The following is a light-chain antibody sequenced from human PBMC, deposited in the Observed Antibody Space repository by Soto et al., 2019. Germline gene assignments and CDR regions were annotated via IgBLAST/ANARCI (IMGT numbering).Light chain of an antibody. Sequence: QSALTQPASVSGSPGQSITISCTGTSSDVGGYNYVSWYQQHPGQAPKLMIYDVSYRPSGVSKRFSGSKSGNTASLTISWLQAEDEAPYYCTSYTSSSTLVFGGGTKLTVL. V-gene: IGLV2-14*01. CDR2: DVS. CDR3: TSYTSSSTLV. CDR1: SSDVGGYNY. J-gene: IGLJ2*01.